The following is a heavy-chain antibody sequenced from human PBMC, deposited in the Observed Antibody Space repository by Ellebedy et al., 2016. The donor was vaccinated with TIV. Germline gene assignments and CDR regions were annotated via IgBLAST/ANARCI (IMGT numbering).Heavy chain of an antibody. D-gene: IGHD1-14*01. Sequence: MPSETLSLTCTVSGGSISSGDYYWSWFRQPPGTGLEWIGYIFYSGSTYYNLSLESRVTMSVDTSKNQFSLNLRTVTAADTAVYYCAREPALPRGRFDPWGQGTLVTVSS. J-gene: IGHJ5*02. CDR2: IFYSGST. CDR1: GGSISSGDYY. V-gene: IGHV4-30-4*01. CDR3: AREPALPRGRFDP.